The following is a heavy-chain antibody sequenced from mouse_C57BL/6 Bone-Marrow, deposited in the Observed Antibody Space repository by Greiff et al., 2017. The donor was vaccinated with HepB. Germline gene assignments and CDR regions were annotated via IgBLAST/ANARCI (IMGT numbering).Heavy chain of an antibody. J-gene: IGHJ4*01. Sequence: VQLVESGPGLVQPSQRLSITCTVSGFSFTSYGVHWVRQSPGKGLEWLGVIWSGGSTDYNAAFISRLSISKDNSKSQVFFKMNSLQADDTAIYYCARKRGDYYGSSQGYAMDYWGQGTSVTVSS. CDR2: IWSGGST. CDR1: GFSFTSYG. D-gene: IGHD1-1*01. CDR3: ARKRGDYYGSSQGYAMDY. V-gene: IGHV2-2*01.